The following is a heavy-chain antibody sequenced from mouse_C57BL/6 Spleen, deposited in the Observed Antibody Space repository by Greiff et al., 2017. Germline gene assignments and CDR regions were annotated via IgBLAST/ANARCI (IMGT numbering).Heavy chain of an antibody. V-gene: IGHV1-69*01. J-gene: IGHJ4*01. CDR1: GYTFTSYW. Sequence: QVQLQQPGAELVMPGASVKLSCKASGYTFTSYWMHWVKQRPGQGLEWIGEIDPSDSYTNYNQKFKGKSTLTVDKSSSTAYMQLSSLTSEDSAVYDCARRGGARGYYAMDYWGQGTSVTVSS. CDR2: IDPSDSYT. CDR3: ARRGGARGYYAMDY.